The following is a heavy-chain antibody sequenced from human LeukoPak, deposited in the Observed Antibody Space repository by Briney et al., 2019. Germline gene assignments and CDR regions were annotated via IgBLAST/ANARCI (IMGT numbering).Heavy chain of an antibody. J-gene: IGHJ4*02. CDR2: IYYSGST. CDR3: ARHYSSGGYPRKSYFDY. D-gene: IGHD2-15*01. CDR1: GGSIGSYY. V-gene: IGHV4-59*08. Sequence: PSETLSLTCTVSGGSIGSYYWSWIRQPPGTGLEWIGYIYYSGSTNYNPSLKSRVTISVDTSKNQFSLKLSAVTAADTAVYYCARHYSSGGYPRKSYFDYWGQGTLVTVSS.